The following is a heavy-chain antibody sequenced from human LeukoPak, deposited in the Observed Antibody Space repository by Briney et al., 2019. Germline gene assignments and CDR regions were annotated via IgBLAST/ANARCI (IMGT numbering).Heavy chain of an antibody. Sequence: GESLKISCKGSGYSFTSYWIGRVRQMPGKGLEWMGIIYPGDSDTRYSPSFQGQVTISADKSISTAYLQWSSLKASDTAMYYCARQGVDHYYDSSGYLNWGQGTLVTVSS. J-gene: IGHJ4*02. D-gene: IGHD3-22*01. CDR3: ARQGVDHYYDSSGYLN. CDR2: IYPGDSDT. V-gene: IGHV5-51*01. CDR1: GYSFTSYW.